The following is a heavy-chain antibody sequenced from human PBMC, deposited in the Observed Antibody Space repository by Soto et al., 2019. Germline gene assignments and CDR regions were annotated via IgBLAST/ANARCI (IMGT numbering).Heavy chain of an antibody. D-gene: IGHD1-26*01. CDR2: INGRSNYV. CDR3: AREDGVVGSSSAFDH. Sequence: PGASLRLSCVFSGFTFSTYTMNWVRQAPGKGLEWVSSINGRSNYVYYADSVKGRFTISRDNAKNSLYLQMNRLRAEDTAIYYCAREDGVVGSSSAFDHWGLGTLVTVSS. V-gene: IGHV3-21*01. J-gene: IGHJ4*02. CDR1: GFTFSTYT.